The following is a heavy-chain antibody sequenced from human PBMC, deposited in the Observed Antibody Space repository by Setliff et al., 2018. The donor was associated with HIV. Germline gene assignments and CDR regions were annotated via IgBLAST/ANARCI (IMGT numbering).Heavy chain of an antibody. D-gene: IGHD6-19*01. CDR1: GYSISSVSY. CDR2: IYHSGTT. Sequence: PSETLSLTCTVSGYSISSVSYWGWIRQPPGKGLEWIGSIYHSGTTYYNPSLKSRVTISVDTSKNQSSLKLSSVTAADTAVYYCARESTDSSGYYRGYFDYWGQGTLVTVSS. CDR3: ARESTDSSGYYRGYFDY. J-gene: IGHJ4*02. V-gene: IGHV4-38-2*02.